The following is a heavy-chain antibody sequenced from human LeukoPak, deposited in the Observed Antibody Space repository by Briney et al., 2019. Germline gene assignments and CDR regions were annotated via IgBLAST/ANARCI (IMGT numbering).Heavy chain of an antibody. D-gene: IGHD3-22*01. CDR3: ARDLFEYYYDSSGYFTADAFDI. V-gene: IGHV1-2*02. Sequence: ASVKVSCKASGYTFSGYYMHWVRQAPGQGLEWMGWINPKSGGTNYAQKFQGRVTMTRDTSISTAYMELRSLRSDDTAVYYCARDLFEYYYDSSGYFTADAFDIWGQGTMVTVSS. J-gene: IGHJ3*02. CDR1: GYTFSGYY. CDR2: INPKSGGT.